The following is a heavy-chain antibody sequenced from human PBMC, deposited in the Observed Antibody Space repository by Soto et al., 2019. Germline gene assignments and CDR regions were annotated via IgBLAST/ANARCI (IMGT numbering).Heavy chain of an antibody. V-gene: IGHV1-69*01. CDR1: GGTFSSYA. CDR2: IIPIFGTA. CDR3: ASSGVVVVAATRPYYYGMDV. D-gene: IGHD2-15*01. J-gene: IGHJ6*02. Sequence: QVQLVQSGAEVKKPGSSVKVSCKASGGTFSSYAISWVRQAPGQGLEWMGGIIPIFGTANYAQKFRGRVTITADESTSTAYMELSSLRSEDTAVYYCASSGVVVVAATRPYYYGMDVWGQGTTVTVSS.